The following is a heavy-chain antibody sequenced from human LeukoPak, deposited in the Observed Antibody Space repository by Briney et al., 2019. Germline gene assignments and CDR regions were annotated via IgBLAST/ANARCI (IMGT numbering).Heavy chain of an antibody. Sequence: PSETLSLTCAVYGGPFSGYYWSWIRQPPGKGLEWIGEIKHSGSTNYNPSLKSRVTISLDTSKNQFSLKLSSVTAADTAVYYCAGVTPHWYFDLWGRGTLVTVSS. V-gene: IGHV4-34*01. CDR1: GGPFSGYY. CDR3: AGVTPHWYFDL. CDR2: IKHSGST. D-gene: IGHD4-23*01. J-gene: IGHJ2*01.